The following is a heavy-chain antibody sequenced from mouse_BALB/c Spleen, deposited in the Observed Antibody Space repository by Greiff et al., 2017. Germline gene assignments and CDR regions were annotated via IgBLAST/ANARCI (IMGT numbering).Heavy chain of an antibody. CDR2: IDPENGNT. D-gene: IGHD2-4*01. Sequence: VQLQQSGAELVRPGASVKLSCKASGFNIKDYYMHWVKQRPEQGLEWIGWIDPENGNTIYDPKFQGKASITADTSSNTAYLQRSSLTSEDTAVYYCARGTRGVIYYCDDWGQGTTLTVSS. V-gene: IGHV14-1*02. CDR1: GFNIKDYY. CDR3: ARGTRGVIYYCDD. J-gene: IGHJ2*01.